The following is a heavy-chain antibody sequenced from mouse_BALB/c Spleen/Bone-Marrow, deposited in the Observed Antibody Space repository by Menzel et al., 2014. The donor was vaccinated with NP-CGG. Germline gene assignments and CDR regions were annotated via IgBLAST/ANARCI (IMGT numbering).Heavy chain of an antibody. CDR3: ARRDDGYVFFDY. J-gene: IGHJ2*01. D-gene: IGHD2-3*01. CDR2: INPSSGYT. V-gene: IGHV1-4*01. Sequence: VQLQQSGAELARPGASVKMSCRASGYTFTTYTIHWVRQRPGQGLEWIGHINPSSGYTNYIQKFKDKATLTADKSSSTAYMQLSSLTSEDSAVYYCARRDDGYVFFDYWGQGTTLTVSS. CDR1: GYTFTTYT.